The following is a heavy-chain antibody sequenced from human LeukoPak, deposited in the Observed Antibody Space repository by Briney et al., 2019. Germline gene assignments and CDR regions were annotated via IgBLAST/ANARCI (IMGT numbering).Heavy chain of an antibody. J-gene: IGHJ5*02. V-gene: IGHV1-2*02. CDR1: AYIFTNYY. CDR3: ARDSGASTWRSYNWFDL. CDR2: IDPNSGDT. D-gene: IGHD6-13*01. Sequence: ASVKVSCKASAYIFTNYYIHWVRQAPGQGLEWMGWIDPNSGDTTYAQTFQGRVTWTRDTAVSAAYMELTSLKSDDTAVYYCARDSGASTWRSYNWFDLWGQGTLVTVSS.